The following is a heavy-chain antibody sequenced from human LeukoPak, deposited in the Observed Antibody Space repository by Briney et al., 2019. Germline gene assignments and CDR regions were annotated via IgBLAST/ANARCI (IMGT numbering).Heavy chain of an antibody. Sequence: SETLSLTCTVSGGSISSSSYYWGWIRQPPGKGLEWIGSIYYSGSTYYNPSLKSRVTISVDTSKNQFSLKLSSVTAADTAVYYCARDRGVDIVVVPAAVKFDYWGQGTLVTVSS. J-gene: IGHJ4*02. CDR3: ARDRGVDIVVVPAAVKFDY. V-gene: IGHV4-39*02. CDR2: IYYSGST. D-gene: IGHD2-2*01. CDR1: GGSISSSSYY.